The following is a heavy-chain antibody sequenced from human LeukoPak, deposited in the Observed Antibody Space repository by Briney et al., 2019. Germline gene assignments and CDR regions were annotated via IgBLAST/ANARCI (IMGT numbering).Heavy chain of an antibody. D-gene: IGHD3-22*01. Sequence: SETLSLTCSVFGSSINSVYSWGWIRQPPGKGLEWIGSIYHNGNTYYNSSLKSRVTISVYTSENQFSLKLSSVTAADTAVYYCASYKTYYDSSGNPFDYWGQGTLVTVSS. CDR3: ASYKTYYDSSGNPFDY. J-gene: IGHJ4*02. CDR2: IYHNGNT. CDR1: GSSINSVYS. V-gene: IGHV4-38-2*01.